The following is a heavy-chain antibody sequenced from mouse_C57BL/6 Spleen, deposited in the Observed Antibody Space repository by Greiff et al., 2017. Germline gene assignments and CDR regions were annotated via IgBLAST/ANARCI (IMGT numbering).Heavy chain of an antibody. CDR2: ISGGGGNT. CDR3: ARQGYYSNYYYAMDY. J-gene: IGHJ4*01. V-gene: IGHV5-9*01. D-gene: IGHD2-5*01. CDR1: GFTFRSYT. Sequence: EVKLMESGGGLVKPGGSLKLSCAASGFTFRSYTMSWVRQTPEKRLEWVATISGGGGNTYYPDSVKGRFTISRDNAKNTLYLQMSSLRSEDTALYYCARQGYYSNYYYAMDYWGQGTSVTVSS.